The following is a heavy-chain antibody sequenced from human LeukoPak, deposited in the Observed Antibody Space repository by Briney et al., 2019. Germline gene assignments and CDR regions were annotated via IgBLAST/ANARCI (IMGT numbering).Heavy chain of an antibody. Sequence: GASVKVSCKASGYTFTSYGISWVRQAPGQGLEWMGWISAYNGNTNYAQKLQGRVTMTTDTSTSTAYMELRSLRPDDTAVYYCARAAGYCSSTSCYVFDYWGQGTLVTVSS. CDR1: GYTFTSYG. CDR2: ISAYNGNT. D-gene: IGHD2-2*01. J-gene: IGHJ4*02. V-gene: IGHV1-18*04. CDR3: ARAAGYCSSTSCYVFDY.